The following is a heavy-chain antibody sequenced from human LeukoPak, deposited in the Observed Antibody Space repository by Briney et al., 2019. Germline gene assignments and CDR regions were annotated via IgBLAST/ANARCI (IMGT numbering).Heavy chain of an antibody. Sequence: EASVKVSCKASGYTFTSYDINWVRQATGQGLEWMGWMNPNSGNTGYAQKFQGRVTMTRNTSISTAYMELSSLRSEDTAVYYCAKVAYDSSGYYAGPDYWGQGTLVTVSS. CDR1: GYTFTSYD. CDR3: AKVAYDSSGYYAGPDY. D-gene: IGHD3-22*01. V-gene: IGHV1-8*01. CDR2: MNPNSGNT. J-gene: IGHJ4*02.